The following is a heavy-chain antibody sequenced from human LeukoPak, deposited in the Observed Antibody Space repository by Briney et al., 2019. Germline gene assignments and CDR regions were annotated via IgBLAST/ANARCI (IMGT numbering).Heavy chain of an antibody. J-gene: IGHJ4*02. Sequence: GGPLRLSCTVSGFTVSSNSMSWVRQAPGKGLEWVSFIYSDNTHYSDSVKGRFTISRDNSKNTLYLQMNSLRAEDAAVYYCARRAGAYSHPYDYWGQGTLVTVSS. CDR2: IYSDNT. CDR1: GFTVSSNS. D-gene: IGHD4/OR15-4a*01. CDR3: ARRAGAYSHPYDY. V-gene: IGHV3-53*01.